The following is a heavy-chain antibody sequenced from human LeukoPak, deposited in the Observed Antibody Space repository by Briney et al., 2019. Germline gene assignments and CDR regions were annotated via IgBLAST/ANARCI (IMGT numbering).Heavy chain of an antibody. Sequence: GGSLRLSCAASGFIFSSWWMIWFRRLPGKGLVSVSHINTDGSYIRYADSVKGRFTISRDNAKNTLYLQMNSLRPGDTGVYYCTTFGIDWSLSYWGQGALVTVSS. J-gene: IGHJ4*02. CDR2: INTDGSYI. V-gene: IGHV3-74*01. CDR1: GFIFSSWW. CDR3: TTFGIDWSLSY. D-gene: IGHD3-9*01.